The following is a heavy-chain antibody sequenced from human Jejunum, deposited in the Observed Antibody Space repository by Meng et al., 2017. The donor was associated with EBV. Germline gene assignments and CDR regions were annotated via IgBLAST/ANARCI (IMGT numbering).Heavy chain of an antibody. D-gene: IGHD3-3*01. V-gene: IGHV4-4*03. CDR2: IYHSGST. Sequence: QVQLQESGPGLLKPPGTLSLTCAVSGDSISSSNWWSWVRQPPGKGLEWIGEIYHSGSTNYNPSLKSRVTISVDKSKNQFSLKLSSVTAADTAVYYCARYGSGYFPALWYWGQGTLVTVSS. CDR1: GDSISSSNW. J-gene: IGHJ4*02. CDR3: ARYGSGYFPALWY.